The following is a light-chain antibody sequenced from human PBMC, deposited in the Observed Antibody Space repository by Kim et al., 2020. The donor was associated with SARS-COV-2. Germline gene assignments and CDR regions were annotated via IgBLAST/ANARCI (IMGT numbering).Light chain of an antibody. V-gene: IGLV1-40*01. CDR1: SSNIGAGYD. CDR3: QSYDSSLSGSVV. Sequence: FTLSCTGSSSNIGAGYDVPWYQQLPGTAPKLLIYGNSNRPSGVPDRFSGSESGTSASLAITGLQAEDEADYYCQSYDSSLSGSVVFGGGTQLTVL. CDR2: GNS. J-gene: IGLJ2*01.